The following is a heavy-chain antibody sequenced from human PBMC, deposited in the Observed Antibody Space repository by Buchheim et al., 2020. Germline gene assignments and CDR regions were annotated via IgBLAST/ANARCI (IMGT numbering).Heavy chain of an antibody. CDR2: IDHSGSI. V-gene: IGHV4-34*01. CDR3: ARGPRICSSVRCDVPYYSYYGLDV. J-gene: IGHJ6*02. CDR1: GGPFSGNY. Sequence: QVQLQQWGARLLKPSETLSLTCDVSGGPFSGNYWTWIRQTPGKGLEWIGDIDHSGSINYSPSLKSRVFTSADRSKSQVALILSSVTAADTAVYYCARGPRICSSVRCDVPYYSYYGLDVWGQGTT. D-gene: IGHD2-2*01.